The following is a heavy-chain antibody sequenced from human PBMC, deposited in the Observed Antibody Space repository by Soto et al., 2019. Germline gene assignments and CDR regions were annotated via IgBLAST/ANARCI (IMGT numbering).Heavy chain of an antibody. CDR1: GYTFTGYW. D-gene: IGHD4-4*01. CDR3: ARLGHDYSNSGMDV. CDR2: IDPSDSST. Sequence: GDSLKISCKGSGYTFTGYWINWVRQMPGKGLEWMGKIDPSDSSTNYSPSYSPSFQGHVTISTDKSITTAYLQWSSLKASDTAIYYCARLGHDYSNSGMDVWGQGTTVTVSS. J-gene: IGHJ6*02. V-gene: IGHV5-10-1*01.